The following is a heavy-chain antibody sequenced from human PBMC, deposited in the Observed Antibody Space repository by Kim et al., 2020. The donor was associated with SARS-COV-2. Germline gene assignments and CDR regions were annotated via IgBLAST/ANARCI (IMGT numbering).Heavy chain of an antibody. D-gene: IGHD4-17*01. J-gene: IGHJ3*02. CDR1: GFTFSIYR. CDR3: TRDKDGLGI. V-gene: IGHV3-74*01. CDR2: INSDGST. Sequence: GGSLRLSCEASGFTFSIYRMHWVRQGPGKGLVWVTLINSDGSTNYADSVRGRFTISRDNAKNTVYLEMNSLRGEDTAVYYCTRDKDGLGICGQGTKVTVS.